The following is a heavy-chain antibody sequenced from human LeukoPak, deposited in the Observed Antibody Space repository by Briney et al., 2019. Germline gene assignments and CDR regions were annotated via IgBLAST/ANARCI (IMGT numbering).Heavy chain of an antibody. D-gene: IGHD3-10*01. J-gene: IGHJ6*04. V-gene: IGHV3-48*03. Sequence: GGSLRLSCAASGFTFSSYEMNWVRQAPGKGLEWVSYISSSGSTIYYADSVKGRFTISRDNAKNSLYLQMNSLRAEDTAVYYCARDPLLWFGELRYYYGMDVWGKGTTVTVSS. CDR3: ARDPLLWFGELRYYYGMDV. CDR2: ISSSGSTI. CDR1: GFTFSSYE.